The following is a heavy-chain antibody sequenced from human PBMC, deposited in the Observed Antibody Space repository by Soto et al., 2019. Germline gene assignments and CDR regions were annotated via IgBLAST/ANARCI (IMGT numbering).Heavy chain of an antibody. J-gene: IGHJ5*02. CDR3: ARDYRGSRYSSSSENWFDP. D-gene: IGHD6-6*01. V-gene: IGHV1-18*01. CDR1: GYTFTSYG. Sequence: GASVKVSCKASGYTFTSYGISWVRQAPGQGLDWMGWISAYNGNTNYAQKLQGRVTMTTDTSTSTAYMELRSLRSDDTAVYYCARDYRGSRYSSSSENWFDPWGQGTLVTVSS. CDR2: ISAYNGNT.